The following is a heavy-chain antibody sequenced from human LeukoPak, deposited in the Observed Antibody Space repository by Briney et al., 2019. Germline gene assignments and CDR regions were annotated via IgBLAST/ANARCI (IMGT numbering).Heavy chain of an antibody. CDR1: GGTFSSYA. Sequence: SVKVSCKASGGTFSSYAISWVRQAPGQGLEWMGGIIPIFGTANYAQKFQGRVTITADESTSTAYMELSSLRSKDTAVYYCASSPWGDYYYDSSGYYPFDYWGQGTLVTVSS. D-gene: IGHD3-22*01. CDR3: ASSPWGDYYYDSSGYYPFDY. J-gene: IGHJ4*02. V-gene: IGHV1-69*13. CDR2: IIPIFGTA.